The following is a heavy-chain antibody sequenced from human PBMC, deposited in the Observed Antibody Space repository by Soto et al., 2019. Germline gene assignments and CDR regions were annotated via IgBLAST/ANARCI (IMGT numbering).Heavy chain of an antibody. Sequence: PGGSLRLSXGVSGFILSRYTMHWVRQAPGKGLEWVALISSDGSAKYYADSVKGRFTVSRDDSFYLQMTSLRGEDTAVYYCARDGYCSGGSCLDGMDVWGPGTTVTVSS. CDR3: ARDGYCSGGSCLDGMDV. CDR2: ISSDGSAK. CDR1: GFILSRYT. V-gene: IGHV3-30-3*01. J-gene: IGHJ6*02. D-gene: IGHD2-15*01.